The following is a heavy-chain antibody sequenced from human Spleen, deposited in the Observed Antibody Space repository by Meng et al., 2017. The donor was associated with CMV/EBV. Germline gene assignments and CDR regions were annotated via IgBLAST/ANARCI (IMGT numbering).Heavy chain of an antibody. CDR1: GGSIGSGDYF. D-gene: IGHD3-3*01. J-gene: IGHJ4*02. V-gene: IGHV3-11*04. CDR2: ISSSSSTI. Sequence: GGSLRLSCVVSGGSIGSGDYFWSWIRQPPGKGLEWVSYISSSSSTIYYADSVKGRFTISRDNAKNSLYLQMNSLRAEDTAVYYCARDYDFWSGQTFHPRYWGQGTLVTVSS. CDR3: ARDYDFWSGQTFHPRY.